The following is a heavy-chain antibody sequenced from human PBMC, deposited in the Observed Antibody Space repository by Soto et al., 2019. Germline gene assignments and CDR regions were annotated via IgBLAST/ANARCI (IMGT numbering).Heavy chain of an antibody. V-gene: IGHV3-30*18. CDR3: AKEVAVAGDLDY. CDR2: ISSDGKTK. CDR1: GFRFSSYG. D-gene: IGHD6-19*01. J-gene: IGHJ4*01. Sequence: GGSLRLSCVASGFRFSSYGIHWVRQAPGKGLEWVGVISSDGKTKYYADSVKGRFTISRDNSKNTLYLQMDSLRPEDTAVYYCAKEVAVAGDLDYWGHGTLVTASS.